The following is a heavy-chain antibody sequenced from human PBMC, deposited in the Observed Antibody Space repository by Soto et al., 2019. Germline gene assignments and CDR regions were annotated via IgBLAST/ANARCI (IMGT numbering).Heavy chain of an antibody. D-gene: IGHD3-10*01. CDR3: ASTYYYGSGSYGPWDY. Sequence: QVQLVQSGAEVKKPGSSVKVSCKASGGTFSSYTISWVRQAPGQGLEWMGRIIPILGIANYAQKFQGRVTITADKSTSTAYMELSRLRSEDTAVYYCASTYYYGSGSYGPWDYWGQGTLVTVSS. CDR2: IIPILGIA. V-gene: IGHV1-69*02. CDR1: GGTFSSYT. J-gene: IGHJ4*02.